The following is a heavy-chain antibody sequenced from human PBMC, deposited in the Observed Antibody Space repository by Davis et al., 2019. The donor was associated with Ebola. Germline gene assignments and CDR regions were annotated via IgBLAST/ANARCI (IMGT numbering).Heavy chain of an antibody. V-gene: IGHV3-30*18. Sequence: GESLKISCAASGFTFSSYGMHWVRQAPGKGLEWVAVISYDGSNKYYADSVKGRFTISRDNSKNTLYLQMNSLRAEDTAVYYCAKGDSSGYLNFDYWGQGTLVTVSS. CDR2: ISYDGSNK. CDR1: GFTFSSYG. J-gene: IGHJ4*02. D-gene: IGHD3-22*01. CDR3: AKGDSSGYLNFDY.